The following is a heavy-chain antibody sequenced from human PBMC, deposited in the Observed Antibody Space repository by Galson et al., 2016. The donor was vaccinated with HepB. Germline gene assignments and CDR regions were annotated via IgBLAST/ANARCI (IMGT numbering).Heavy chain of an antibody. J-gene: IGHJ4*02. CDR1: GFVFSNFG. V-gene: IGHV3-23*01. CDR3: AKERLVRRIFDH. Sequence: SLRLSCAASGFVFSNFGLIWVRQAPGMGLEWVASISTSRTTYYSASVQGRFTISRDDSNNTLYLQMNGLRAEDTAVYYCAKERLVRRIFDHWGQGTLLTVSS. CDR2: ISTSRTT. D-gene: IGHD1-1*01.